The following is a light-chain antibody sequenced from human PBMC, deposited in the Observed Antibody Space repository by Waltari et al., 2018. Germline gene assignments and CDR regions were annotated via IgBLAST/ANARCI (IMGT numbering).Light chain of an antibody. CDR1: SGHSSYV. V-gene: IGLV4-69*01. CDR3: QTGGFGIWV. CDR2: VNSDGSH. Sequence: QLMLTQSPSASASLGASVKLTCTLSSGHSSYVIAWHQQQPEKGPRYLMKVNSDGSHIKGDGIPDRFSGSSSGAERYLTISSLQSEDEADYYCQTGGFGIWVFGGGTKLTVL. J-gene: IGLJ3*02.